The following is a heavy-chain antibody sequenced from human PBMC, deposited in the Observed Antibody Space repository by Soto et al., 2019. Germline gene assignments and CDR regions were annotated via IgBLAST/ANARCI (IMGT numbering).Heavy chain of an antibody. D-gene: IGHD1-26*01. Sequence: QVLLVESGGGVVQPGRSLRLSCAASGFTFSSYAMHWVRQAPGKGLEWVAVISYDGSNKYYADSVKGRFTISRDNSKNTLYLQKNSLRAEDTAVYYCARASIVSGGSDYPSPRWNYWGQGTLVTVSS. CDR2: ISYDGSNK. V-gene: IGHV3-30-3*01. CDR3: ARASIVSGGSDYPSPRWNY. J-gene: IGHJ4*02. CDR1: GFTFSSYA.